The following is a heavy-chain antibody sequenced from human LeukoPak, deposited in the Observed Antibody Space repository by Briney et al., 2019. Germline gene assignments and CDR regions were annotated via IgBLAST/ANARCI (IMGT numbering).Heavy chain of an antibody. Sequence: TPGGSLRLSCAASGFTFSSYSMNWVRQAPGKGLEWVSSISSSSSYIYYADPVKGRFTISRDNAKNSLYLQMNSLRAEDTAVYYCARDGEVGIASGYMDVWGKGTTVTVSS. D-gene: IGHD6-13*01. CDR1: GFTFSSYS. V-gene: IGHV3-21*01. J-gene: IGHJ6*03. CDR2: ISSSSSYI. CDR3: ARDGEVGIASGYMDV.